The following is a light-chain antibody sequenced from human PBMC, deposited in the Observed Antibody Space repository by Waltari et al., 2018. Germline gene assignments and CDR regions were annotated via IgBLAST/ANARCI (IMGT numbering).Light chain of an antibody. CDR3: QKYNSAPWT. CDR2: AAS. CDR1: QGISNY. V-gene: IGKV1-27*01. Sequence: DIQMTQSPSSLSASVGDRVTITCRACQGISNYLAWYQQKSGKVPKLLIYAASTLQSGFPSRFSGSGSGTDFTLTISSLQPEDVATYYCQKYNSAPWTFGQGTKVEIK. J-gene: IGKJ1*01.